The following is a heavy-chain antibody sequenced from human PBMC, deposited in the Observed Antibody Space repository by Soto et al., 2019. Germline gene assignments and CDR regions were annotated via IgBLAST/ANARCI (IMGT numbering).Heavy chain of an antibody. CDR1: GFTFSGYA. Sequence: QVQLVESGGGVVQPGRSLRLSCAASGFTFSGYAMHWVRQTPGKGLEWVAVVSYDGSNRYYADSVKGRFTISRDNSKNPLHMQMNRLRGEDTAVYYCAKVALRAVAGTIESLYYGQTRDVWGQGTTVPVSS. V-gene: IGHV3-30*18. CDR2: VSYDGSNR. D-gene: IGHD6-19*01. CDR3: AKVALRAVAGTIESLYYGQTRDV. J-gene: IGHJ6*02.